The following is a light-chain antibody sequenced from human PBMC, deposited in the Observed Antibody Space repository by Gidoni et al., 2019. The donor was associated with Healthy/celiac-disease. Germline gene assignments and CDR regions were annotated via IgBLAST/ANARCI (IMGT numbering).Light chain of an antibody. CDR3: QQYYSYPFT. CDR1: QGISSY. Sequence: IRITHSPSSLSASTGDRVTIPCRASQGISSYLAWYQQKPGKAPKLLIYAASTLQSGVQSRFSGSGSGTDFTLTISCLQSEDFATYYCQQYYSYPFTFGPGTKVDIK. CDR2: AAS. J-gene: IGKJ3*01. V-gene: IGKV1-8*01.